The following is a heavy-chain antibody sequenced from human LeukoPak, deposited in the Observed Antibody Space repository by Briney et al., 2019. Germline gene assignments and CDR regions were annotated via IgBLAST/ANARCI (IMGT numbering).Heavy chain of an antibody. D-gene: IGHD6-19*01. CDR3: ANTAREWLGSRGLFDY. CDR1: GFTFSSYG. CDR2: ISYDGSNK. V-gene: IGHV3-30*18. J-gene: IGHJ4*02. Sequence: GGSLRLSCAASGFTFSSYGMHWVRQAPGKGLEWVAVISYDGSNKYYADSVKGRFTISRDNSKNTLYLQMNSLRAEDTAVYYCANTAREWLGSRGLFDYWGQGTLVTVSS.